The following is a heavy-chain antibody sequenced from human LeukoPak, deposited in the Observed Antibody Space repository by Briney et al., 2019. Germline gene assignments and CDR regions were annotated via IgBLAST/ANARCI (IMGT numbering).Heavy chain of an antibody. CDR1: GFTFSSYG. Sequence: PGGSLRLSCAASGFTFSSYGMHWVRQAPGKGLEWVAVIWYDGSNKFYADSVKGRFTISRDNSKNTLYLQMDSLRAEDAAVYYCARGMRHSSGWWIFDYWGQGTLVTVSS. CDR2: IWYDGSNK. J-gene: IGHJ4*02. CDR3: ARGMRHSSGWWIFDY. D-gene: IGHD6-19*01. V-gene: IGHV3-33*01.